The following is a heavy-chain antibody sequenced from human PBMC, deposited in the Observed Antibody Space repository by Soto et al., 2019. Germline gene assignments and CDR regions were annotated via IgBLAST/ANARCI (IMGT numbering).Heavy chain of an antibody. CDR2: ISSNGGST. CDR3: GRVSSGPGHYYYYYYMDV. Sequence: GGSLRLSCAASGFTFSSYAMHWVRQAPGKGLEYVSAISSNGGSTYYANSVKGRFTISRDNSKNTLYLQMGSLRAEDMAVYYCGRVSSGPGHYYYYYYMDVWGKGTTVTVSS. J-gene: IGHJ6*03. CDR1: GFTFSSYA. D-gene: IGHD1-20*01. V-gene: IGHV3-64*01.